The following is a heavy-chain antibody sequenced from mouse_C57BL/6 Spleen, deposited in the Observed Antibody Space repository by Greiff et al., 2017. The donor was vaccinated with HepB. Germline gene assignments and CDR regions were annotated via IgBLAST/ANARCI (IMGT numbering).Heavy chain of an antibody. CDR2: ISDGGSYT. CDR3: ASLLEAMDY. V-gene: IGHV5-4*01. CDR1: GFTFSSYA. Sequence: EVHLVESGGGLVKPGGSLKLSCAASGFTFSSYAMSWVRQTPEKRLEWVATISDGGSYTYYPDNVKGRFTISRDNAKNNLYLQMSHLKSEDTAMYYCASLLEAMDYWGQGTSVTVSS. J-gene: IGHJ4*01.